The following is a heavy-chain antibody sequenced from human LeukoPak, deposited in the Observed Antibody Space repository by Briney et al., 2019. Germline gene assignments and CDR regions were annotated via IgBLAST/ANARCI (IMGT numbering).Heavy chain of an antibody. V-gene: IGHV5-51*01. CDR1: ENSFTNCW. J-gene: IGHJ4*02. Sequence: GESLKISCKGSENSFTNCWIAWVRQMPGKGLEWMGIIYPGDSDTRYSPTFQGRVTISADRSSTTAYLQWSGLKASDTAMYYCARSVDSTTSTLPYWGQGTLVTVSS. CDR3: ARSVDSTTSTLPY. CDR2: IYPGDSDT. D-gene: IGHD5-18*01.